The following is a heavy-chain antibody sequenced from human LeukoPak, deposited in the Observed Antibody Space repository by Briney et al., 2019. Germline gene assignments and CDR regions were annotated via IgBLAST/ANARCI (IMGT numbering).Heavy chain of an antibody. V-gene: IGHV4-59*01. J-gene: IGHJ4*02. CDR3: ARDGYSSGFAY. CDR2: IYYSGST. D-gene: IGHD6-19*01. Sequence: SETLSLTCTVSGGSISSYYWNWIRQPPGKGLEWIGYIYYSGSTNYNPSLKSRVTISVDTSRNQFSLKLSSVTAADTAVYYGARDGYSSGFAYWGQGTLVTVSS. CDR1: GGSISSYY.